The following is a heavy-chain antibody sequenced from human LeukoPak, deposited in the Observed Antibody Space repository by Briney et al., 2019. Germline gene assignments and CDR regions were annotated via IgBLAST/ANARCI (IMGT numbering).Heavy chain of an antibody. CDR1: GFTFSNYW. CDR3: AREGSFDYDFWSGYSLGYYYYGMDV. V-gene: IGHV3-7*01. J-gene: IGHJ6*02. CDR2: IKQDGSET. D-gene: IGHD3-3*01. Sequence: GGSLRLSCTASGFTFSNYWMSWVRQTPEKGLEWVANIKQDGSETVYVDSVKGRFTISRDNAKNLLYLQMNSLRAEDTAVYYCAREGSFDYDFWSGYSLGYYYYGMDVWGQGTTVTVSS.